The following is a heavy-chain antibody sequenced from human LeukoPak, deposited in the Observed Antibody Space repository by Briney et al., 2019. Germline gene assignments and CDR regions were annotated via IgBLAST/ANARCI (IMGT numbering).Heavy chain of an antibody. CDR1: GYSFTSYW. Sequence: GESLKISCKGSGYSFTSYWIGWVRQMPGKGLEWMGIIYPGDSATRYSPSFQGQVTISADKSIRTAYLQWSSLKASDTAMYYCARQTNTAMVEPWGQGTLVTVSS. CDR3: ARQTNTAMVEP. D-gene: IGHD5-18*01. J-gene: IGHJ5*02. CDR2: IYPGDSAT. V-gene: IGHV5-51*01.